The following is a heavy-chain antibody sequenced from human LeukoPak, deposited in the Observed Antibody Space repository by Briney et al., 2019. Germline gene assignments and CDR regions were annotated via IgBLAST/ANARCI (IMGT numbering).Heavy chain of an antibody. Sequence: ASVKVSCKASGYTFTSYGISWVRQAPGQGLEWMGWISAYNGNTNYAQKLQGRVTMTTDTSTSTAYMELRSLRSDDTAVYYCARDIVASITPRYYYYGMDVWGQGTTVTVSS. CDR3: ARDIVASITPRYYYYGMDV. CDR1: GYTFTSYG. V-gene: IGHV1-18*01. J-gene: IGHJ6*02. D-gene: IGHD5-12*01. CDR2: ISAYNGNT.